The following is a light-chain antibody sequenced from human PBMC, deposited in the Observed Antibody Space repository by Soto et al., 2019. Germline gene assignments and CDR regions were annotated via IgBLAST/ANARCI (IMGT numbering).Light chain of an antibody. V-gene: IGLV2-23*01. CDR2: EGR. CDR3: CSYAGPFEV. CDR1: SSDVGSYNL. J-gene: IGLJ1*01. Sequence: QSVLTQPASVSGSPGQSITISCTGTSSDVGSYNLVSWYQQHPGKAPKLMIYEGRKRPSGVSNRFSGSKSGNTASLTISGLQAEDEADYYCCSYAGPFEVFGTGTKVTVL.